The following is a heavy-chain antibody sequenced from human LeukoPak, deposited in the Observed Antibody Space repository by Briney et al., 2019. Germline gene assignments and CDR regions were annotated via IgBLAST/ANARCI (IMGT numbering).Heavy chain of an antibody. V-gene: IGHV3-23*01. CDR3: AKGREVNWQSPGTFDY. Sequence: PGGSLRLSCVASGFTFSSYAVSWVRQAPGKGLEWVSLFSGSDDSTYYADSVKGRLTISRDNSKNTLYLQLNSLRADDTAVYYCAKGREVNWQSPGTFDYWGQGTLVSVSS. D-gene: IGHD1-1*01. J-gene: IGHJ4*02. CDR2: FSGSDDST. CDR1: GFTFSSYA.